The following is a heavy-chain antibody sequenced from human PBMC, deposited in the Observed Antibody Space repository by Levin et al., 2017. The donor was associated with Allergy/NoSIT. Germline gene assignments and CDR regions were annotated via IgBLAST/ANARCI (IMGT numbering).Heavy chain of an antibody. CDR2: IDPSDSYT. V-gene: IGHV5-10-1*01. Sequence: GESLKISCKVSGNTFSSYWISWVRQMPGEGLEWMGRIDPSDSYTSYSPSFQGHVTISADRSTSSADLQWSSLKASDTAMYYCVISPRGNSVHWGQGTKVTVSS. J-gene: IGHJ6*02. CDR3: VISPRGNSVH. D-gene: IGHD4-23*01. CDR1: GNTFSSYW.